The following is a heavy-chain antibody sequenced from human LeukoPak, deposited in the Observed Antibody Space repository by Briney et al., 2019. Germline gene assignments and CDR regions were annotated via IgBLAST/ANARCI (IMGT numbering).Heavy chain of an antibody. Sequence: SETLSLTCTVSGYSISIGYYWGWIRQPPGKGLEYIGNIYHNGDTYYNPSLKSRVTISVDTSKNEFSLRLTSVTAADTAVYYCARDTIGNYISDYWGQGTLVTVSS. CDR1: GYSISIGYY. V-gene: IGHV4-38-2*02. CDR3: ARDTIGNYISDY. CDR2: IYHNGDT. J-gene: IGHJ4*02. D-gene: IGHD1-7*01.